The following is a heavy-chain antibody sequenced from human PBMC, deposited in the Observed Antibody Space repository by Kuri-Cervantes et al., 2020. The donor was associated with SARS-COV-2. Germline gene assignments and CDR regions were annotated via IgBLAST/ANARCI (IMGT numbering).Heavy chain of an antibody. CDR1: GFTFSSYG. V-gene: IGHV3-30*03. J-gene: IGHJ4*02. Sequence: AGSLRLSCAASGFTFSSYGMHWVRQAPGKGLEWVAVISYDGSNKYYADSVKGRFTISRDNSKNTLYLQMNSLRAEDTAVYYCALLYNWNDLGDYWGQGTLVTVSS. CDR3: ALLYNWNDLGDY. CDR2: ISYDGSNK. D-gene: IGHD1-1*01.